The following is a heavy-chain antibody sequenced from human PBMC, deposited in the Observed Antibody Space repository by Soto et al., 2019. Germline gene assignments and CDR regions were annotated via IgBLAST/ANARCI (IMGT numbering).Heavy chain of an antibody. Sequence: PSETLSLTCTVSGGSFSNYYWSWIRQSPGKGLEWIGNIYYSGVTKYNPSLESRVTISIDTSKNQFSLTLSSVTAADTAFYYCARDRAVITSGRTGWFDPWGQGTLVTVSS. V-gene: IGHV4-59*01. CDR1: GGSFSNYY. J-gene: IGHJ5*02. CDR3: ARDRAVITSGRTGWFDP. D-gene: IGHD4-4*01. CDR2: IYYSGVT.